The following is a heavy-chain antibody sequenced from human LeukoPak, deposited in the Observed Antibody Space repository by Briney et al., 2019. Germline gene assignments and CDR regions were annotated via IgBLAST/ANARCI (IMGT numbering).Heavy chain of an antibody. V-gene: IGHV3-53*01. D-gene: IGHD3-22*01. J-gene: IGHJ4*02. CDR1: GFTVSSNY. CDR2: IYSGGST. Sequence: GGSLRLSCAASGFTVSSNYMSWVRQAPGKGLEWVSVIYSGGSTYYADSVKGRFTISRDNSKNTLYLQMNSLRAEDTAVYYCAKDRVRITMIVVVKGAYFDYWGQGTLVTVSS. CDR3: AKDRVRITMIVVVKGAYFDY.